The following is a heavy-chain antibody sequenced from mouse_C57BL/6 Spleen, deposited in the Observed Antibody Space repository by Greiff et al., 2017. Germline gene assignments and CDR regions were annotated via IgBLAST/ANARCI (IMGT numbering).Heavy chain of an antibody. CDR1: GYTFTDYY. CDR2: IYPGSGNT. D-gene: IGHD1-1*01. Sequence: LQESGAELVRPGASVKLSCKASGYTFTDYYINWVKQRPGQGLEWIARIYPGSGNTYYNEKFKGKATLTAEKSSSTAYMQLSSLTSEDSAVYFCARGAYYGSSPWFAYWGQGTLVTVSA. V-gene: IGHV1-76*01. CDR3: ARGAYYGSSPWFAY. J-gene: IGHJ3*01.